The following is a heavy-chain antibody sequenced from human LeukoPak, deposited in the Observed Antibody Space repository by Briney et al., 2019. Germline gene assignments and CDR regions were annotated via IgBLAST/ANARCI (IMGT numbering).Heavy chain of an antibody. Sequence: PSETLSLTCAVFGGSFSGYYWSWIRQSPGKGLEWIGEINHSGSTNYNPSLKSRVTISVDTSKNQFSLKLSSVTAADTAVYYCARGGYYYYYMDVWGKGTTVTVSS. CDR3: ARGGYYYYYMDV. J-gene: IGHJ6*03. D-gene: IGHD3-16*01. CDR2: INHSGST. CDR1: GGSFSGYY. V-gene: IGHV4-34*01.